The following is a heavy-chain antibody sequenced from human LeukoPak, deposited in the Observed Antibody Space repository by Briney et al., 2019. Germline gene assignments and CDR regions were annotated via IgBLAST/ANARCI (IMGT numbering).Heavy chain of an antibody. CDR2: INHSGST. V-gene: IGHV4-34*01. J-gene: IGHJ5*02. D-gene: IGHD3-3*01. Sequence: PSETLSLTYAVYGGSFSGYYWSWIRQPPGKGLEWIGEINHSGSTNYTPSLKSRVTISVDTSKHQFSLKLSSVTAADTAVYYCARFADFWTPNWFDPWGQGTLVTVSS. CDR3: ARFADFWTPNWFDP. CDR1: GGSFSGYY.